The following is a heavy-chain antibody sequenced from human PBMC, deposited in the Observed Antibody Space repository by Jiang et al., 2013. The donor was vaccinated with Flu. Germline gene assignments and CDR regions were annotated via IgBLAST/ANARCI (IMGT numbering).Heavy chain of an antibody. V-gene: IGHV4-59*01. CDR1: GGSISSYY. CDR3: AKIRGGGASFDF. CDR2: IFYSGST. D-gene: IGHD2-21*01. J-gene: IGHJ4*02. Sequence: GPGLVKPSETLSLTCTVSGGSISSYYWTWIRQPPGKGLEYIGYIFYSGSTNYNPSLKSRVTISLDTSKSQFSLKLSSVTAADTAVYYCAKIRGGGASFDFWGQGNPGHRLL.